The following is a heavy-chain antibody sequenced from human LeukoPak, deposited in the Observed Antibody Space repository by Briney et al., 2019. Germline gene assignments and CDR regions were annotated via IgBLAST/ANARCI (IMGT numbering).Heavy chain of an antibody. D-gene: IGHD3-10*01. Sequence: GGSLRLSCAASGFTFSNAWMSWVRRAPGKGLEWVGRIKSKTDGGTTDYAAPVKGRFTISRDDSKNTLYLQMNSLKTEDTAVYYCTTDPHYYGSGSPHYWGQGTLVTVSS. CDR2: IKSKTDGGTT. CDR3: TTDPHYYGSGSPHY. V-gene: IGHV3-15*01. CDR1: GFTFSNAW. J-gene: IGHJ4*02.